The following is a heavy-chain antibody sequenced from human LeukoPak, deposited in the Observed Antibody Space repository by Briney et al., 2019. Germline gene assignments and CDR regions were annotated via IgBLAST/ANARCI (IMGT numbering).Heavy chain of an antibody. D-gene: IGHD3-22*01. V-gene: IGHV1-2*02. Sequence: ASVKVSCKTSGYTFIDYYVYWVRQAPGQGLEWMGWIDPNSGNTIYAQKFQGRVTITRDTPINTAYMELSRLTSEDTAVYYCVGISPRFYFDISNSWGQGTLVTVSS. CDR3: VGISPRFYFDISNS. CDR2: IDPNSGNT. J-gene: IGHJ5*02. CDR1: GYTFIDYY.